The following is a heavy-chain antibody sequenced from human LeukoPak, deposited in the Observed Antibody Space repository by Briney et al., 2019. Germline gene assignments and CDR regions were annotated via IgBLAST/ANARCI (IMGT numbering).Heavy chain of an antibody. D-gene: IGHD2-15*01. J-gene: IGHJ4*02. CDR3: AGKKNCSGGSCYPDY. V-gene: IGHV4-59*01. CDR1: GGSISSYY. Sequence: PSETLSLTCTVSGGSISSYYWSWVRQPPGKGLEWLGYIYYSGSTNYNPSLKSRVTISVDTSKNQFSLKLSSVTAADTAVYYCAGKKNCSGGSCYPDYWGQGTLVTVSS. CDR2: IYYSGST.